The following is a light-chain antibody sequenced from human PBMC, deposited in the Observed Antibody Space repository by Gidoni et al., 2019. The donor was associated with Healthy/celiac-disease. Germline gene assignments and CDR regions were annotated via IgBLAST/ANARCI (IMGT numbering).Light chain of an antibody. CDR3: QQYNSYSKYT. J-gene: IGKJ2*01. CDR1: QSISSW. Sequence: DIQMTQSPSNLSASVGDRVTITCRASQSISSWLAWYQQKPGKAPKLLIYKASSLESGVPSRFSGSGSGTEFTLTISSLQPDDFATYYCQQYNSYSKYTFXQXTKLEIK. CDR2: KAS. V-gene: IGKV1-5*03.